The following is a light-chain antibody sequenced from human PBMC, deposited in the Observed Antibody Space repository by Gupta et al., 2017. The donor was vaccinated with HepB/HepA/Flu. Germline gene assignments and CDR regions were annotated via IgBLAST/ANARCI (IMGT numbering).Light chain of an antibody. Sequence: SHITQSPSSVSASVGDRVTITCRASQSISNYLNWYQQKPGKAPKLLIYGASSLQGGVPSRFSGSGSGTDFTLTISSLQPEDFATYYCQQCYSLPFTFGGGTKLEIK. CDR3: QQCYSLPFT. J-gene: IGKJ4*01. CDR2: GAS. V-gene: IGKV1-39*01. CDR1: QSISNY.